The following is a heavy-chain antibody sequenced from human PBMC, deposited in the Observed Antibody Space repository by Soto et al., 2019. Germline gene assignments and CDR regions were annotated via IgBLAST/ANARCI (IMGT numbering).Heavy chain of an antibody. CDR2: IIPIFGTA. V-gene: IGHV1-69*06. J-gene: IGHJ5*02. CDR1: GGTFSSYA. Sequence: SVKVSCKASGGTFSSYAISWVRQAPGQGLEWMGGIIPIFGTANYAQKFQGRVTITADKSTSTAYMELSSLRSEDTAVYYCAETEYGDCGTYNWFDHWGQGTLLTVSS. D-gene: IGHD4-17*01. CDR3: AETEYGDCGTYNWFDH.